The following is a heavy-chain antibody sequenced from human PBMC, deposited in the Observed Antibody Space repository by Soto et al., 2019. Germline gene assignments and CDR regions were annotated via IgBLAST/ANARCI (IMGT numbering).Heavy chain of an antibody. CDR2: IRSKAYGGTT. CDR1: GFTFGDYA. CDR3: TRARGPLYYYYGMDV. J-gene: IGHJ6*02. V-gene: IGHV3-49*04. Sequence: SLRLSCTASGFTFGDYAMSWVRQAPGKGLEWVGFIRSKAYGGTTEYAASVKGRFTISRDDSKSIAYLQMNSLKTEDTAVYYCTRARGPLYYYYGMDVWGQGTTVTVSS.